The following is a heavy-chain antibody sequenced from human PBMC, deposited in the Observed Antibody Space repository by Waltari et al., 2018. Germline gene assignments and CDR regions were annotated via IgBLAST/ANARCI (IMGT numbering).Heavy chain of an antibody. CDR1: GYPFTGYY. J-gene: IGHJ4*02. Sequence: QVQLVQSGAEVKKPGASVKVSCKASGYPFTGYYIHWLRQAPGQGLEWMGRINPNSGGTNYAQKFQGRVTMTRDTSISTAYMELSRLRSDDTAVYYCARFLAVAGKSVHWGQGTLVTVSS. CDR2: INPNSGGT. CDR3: ARFLAVAGKSVH. V-gene: IGHV1-2*06. D-gene: IGHD6-19*01.